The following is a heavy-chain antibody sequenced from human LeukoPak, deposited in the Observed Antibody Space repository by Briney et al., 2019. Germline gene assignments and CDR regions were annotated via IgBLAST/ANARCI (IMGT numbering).Heavy chain of an antibody. V-gene: IGHV3-33*06. CDR3: AKDPYYYDSSGYLPYFDY. J-gene: IGHJ4*02. Sequence: GGSLRLSCAASGFTFSSYGMHWVRQAPGKGLEWVAVIWYDGSNKYYADSVKGRFTISRDNSKNTLYLQMNSLRAEDTAVYYCAKDPYYYDSSGYLPYFDYWGQGTLVTVSS. CDR2: IWYDGSNK. CDR1: GFTFSSYG. D-gene: IGHD3-22*01.